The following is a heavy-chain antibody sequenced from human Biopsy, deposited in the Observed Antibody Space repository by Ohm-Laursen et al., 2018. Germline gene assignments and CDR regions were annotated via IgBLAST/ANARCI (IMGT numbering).Heavy chain of an antibody. CDR3: AGGAAKGNPYDH. J-gene: IGHJ5*02. Sequence: SSVKVSCNASGGTFSSYVISWVRQVPGQGLEWMGRIIPTFDTPTYAPDFQGRVTFTADKSTGTAHLDLSRLRSEDTAIYYCAGGAAKGNPYDHWGQGTLVTVSS. V-gene: IGHV1-69*06. CDR2: IIPTFDTP. D-gene: IGHD3-10*01. CDR1: GGTFSSYV.